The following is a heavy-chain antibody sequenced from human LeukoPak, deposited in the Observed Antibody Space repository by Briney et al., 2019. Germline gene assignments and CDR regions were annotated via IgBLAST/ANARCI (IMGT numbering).Heavy chain of an antibody. CDR3: ARDTGSGSYYIYYYYYMDV. J-gene: IGHJ6*03. CDR2: ISSSGSTT. V-gene: IGHV3-48*03. Sequence: GGSLRLSCAASGFTFSSYEMTRVRQAPGKGLEWVSYISSSGSTTHYADSVKGRFTFSRDNAKNSLYLQMNSLRAEDTAVYYCARDTGSGSYYIYYYYYMDVWGKGTTVTVSS. D-gene: IGHD1-26*01. CDR1: GFTFSSYE.